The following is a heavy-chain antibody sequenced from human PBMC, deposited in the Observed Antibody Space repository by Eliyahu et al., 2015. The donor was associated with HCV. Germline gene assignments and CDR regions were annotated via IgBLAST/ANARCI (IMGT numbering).Heavy chain of an antibody. D-gene: IGHD7-27*01. J-gene: IGHJ4*02. CDR2: IDPSDSYT. Sequence: EVQLVQSGAEVKKPGESLRISCKGSGYSFTSYWISWVRQMPGKGLEWMGRIDPSDSYTNYSPSFQGHVTISADKSISTAYLQWSSLKASDTAMYYCARQPTETGDIGEFVDYWGQGTLVTVSS. V-gene: IGHV5-10-1*01. CDR1: GYSFTSYW. CDR3: ARQPTETGDIGEFVDY.